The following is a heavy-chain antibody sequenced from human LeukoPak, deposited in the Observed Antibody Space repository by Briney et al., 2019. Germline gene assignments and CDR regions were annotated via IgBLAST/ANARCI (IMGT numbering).Heavy chain of an antibody. CDR3: ARAYDSGSYLFAY. CDR2: IYPSDSDT. J-gene: IGHJ4*02. CDR1: GYRFTGYW. D-gene: IGHD3-10*01. V-gene: IGHV5-51*01. Sequence: GESLKISCKGSGYRFTGYWIGWVRQMPGKGLEWMRIIYPSDSDTKYSPSFQGQVTISADKSISTAYLQWSSLKASDTATCYCARAYDSGSYLFAYWGQGALVTVSS.